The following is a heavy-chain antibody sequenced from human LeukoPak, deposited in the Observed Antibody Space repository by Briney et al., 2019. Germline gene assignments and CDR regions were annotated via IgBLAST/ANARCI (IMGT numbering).Heavy chain of an antibody. CDR1: GFPLSSYW. CDR2: INEDGSVQ. V-gene: IGHV3-7*01. Sequence: PGGSLRLSCAASGFPLSSYWISWVRQPPGQGLEWVANINEDGSVQDYVDAVKGRFTISRDNAKNSLYLEINSLRVDDTAVYYCVGQLLRAVWGKGTTVTVSS. D-gene: IGHD2-2*01. J-gene: IGHJ6*04. CDR3: VGQLLRAV.